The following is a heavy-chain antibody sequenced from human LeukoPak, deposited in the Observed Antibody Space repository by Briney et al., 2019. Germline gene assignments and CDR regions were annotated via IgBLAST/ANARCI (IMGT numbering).Heavy chain of an antibody. CDR2: INPNSGGT. V-gene: IGHV1-2*02. Sequence: GASVKVSCKASGYTFTGYYMHWVRQAPGQGLEWMGWINPNSGGTNYAQKFQGRVTMTRDTSISTAYMELSRLRSDDTAVYYCARGEDTAMASALSFYYMDVWGKGTTVTVSS. CDR3: ARGEDTAMASALSFYYMDV. J-gene: IGHJ6*03. D-gene: IGHD5-18*01. CDR1: GYTFTGYY.